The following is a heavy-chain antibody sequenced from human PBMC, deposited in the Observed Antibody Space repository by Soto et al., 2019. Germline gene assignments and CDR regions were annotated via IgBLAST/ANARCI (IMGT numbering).Heavy chain of an antibody. CDR2: MSTYNENT. CDR1: GYTFIRYG. Sequence: VSVKVSCKASGYTFIRYGISWLRQAPGQGLEWMGWMSTYNENTNYAQRFQGRVAMTTDTFTGTANMELTSLTSGDTAIYYCVRGPYSSGSLDYLDYWGQGTLVTVSS. J-gene: IGHJ4*02. CDR3: VRGPYSSGSLDYLDY. D-gene: IGHD2-8*02. V-gene: IGHV1-18*01.